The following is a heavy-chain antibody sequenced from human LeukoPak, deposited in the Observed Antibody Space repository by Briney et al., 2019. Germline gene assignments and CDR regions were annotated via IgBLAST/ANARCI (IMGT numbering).Heavy chain of an antibody. CDR2: IYPRDGST. CDR1: GYTFTSNY. CDR3: AKDDRGSGWYYFDY. Sequence: GASVKVSCKASGYTFTSNYIHWVRQAPGQGLEWMGMIYPRDGSTSYAQKFQGRVTVTRDTSTSTVHMELSGLRSEDTAVYYCAKDDRGSGWYYFDYWGQGTLVTVSS. J-gene: IGHJ4*02. V-gene: IGHV1-46*01. D-gene: IGHD6-19*01.